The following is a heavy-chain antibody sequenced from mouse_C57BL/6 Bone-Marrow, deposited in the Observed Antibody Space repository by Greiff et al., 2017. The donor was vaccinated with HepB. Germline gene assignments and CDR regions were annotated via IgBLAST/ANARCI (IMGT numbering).Heavy chain of an antibody. Sequence: EVQRVESGEGLVKPGGSLKLSCAASGFTFSSYAMSWVRQTPEKRLEWVAYISSGGDYIYYADTVKGRFTISRDNARNTLYLQMSSLKSEDTAMYYCTRDGGTGTGFAYWGQGTLVTVSA. J-gene: IGHJ3*01. CDR3: TRDGGTGTGFAY. CDR2: ISSGGDYI. V-gene: IGHV5-9-1*02. CDR1: GFTFSSYA. D-gene: IGHD4-1*01.